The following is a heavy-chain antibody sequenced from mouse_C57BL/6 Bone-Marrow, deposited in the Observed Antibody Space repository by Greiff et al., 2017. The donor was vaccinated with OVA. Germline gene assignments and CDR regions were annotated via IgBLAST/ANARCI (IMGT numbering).Heavy chain of an antibody. CDR1: GFNIKNTY. D-gene: IGHD2-5*01. Sequence: VQLQQSVAELVRPGASVKLSCTASGFNIKNTYMHWVKQRPEQGLEWIGRIDPENGNTKYAPQFQGKATITADTSSNTASQQRSSLTSEDTAIYYCARIYSNYFLVFAYWGQGTLVTVSA. J-gene: IGHJ3*01. CDR3: ARIYSNYFLVFAY. V-gene: IGHV14-3*01. CDR2: IDPENGNT.